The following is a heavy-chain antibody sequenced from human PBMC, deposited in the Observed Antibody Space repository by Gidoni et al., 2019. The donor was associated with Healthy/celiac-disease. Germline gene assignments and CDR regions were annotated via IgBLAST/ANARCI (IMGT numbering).Heavy chain of an antibody. CDR2: ISYDGSNK. CDR1: GFTFSSYA. Sequence: QVQLVESGGGVVQPGRSLSLSCAASGFTFSSYAMPWVRQAPGKGLEWVAVISYDGSNKYYADSVKGRFTISRDNSKNTLYLQMNSLRAEDTAVYYCARDAADIVVVVAATIYYYMDVWGKGTTVTVSS. CDR3: ARDAADIVVVVAATIYYYMDV. V-gene: IGHV3-30-3*01. J-gene: IGHJ6*03. D-gene: IGHD2-15*01.